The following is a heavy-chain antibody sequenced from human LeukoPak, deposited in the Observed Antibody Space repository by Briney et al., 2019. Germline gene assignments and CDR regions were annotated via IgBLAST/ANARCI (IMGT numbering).Heavy chain of an antibody. CDR3: ARDPEGYYYDSGAYYPYYFDY. V-gene: IGHV3-21*01. D-gene: IGHD3-22*01. J-gene: IGHJ4*02. CDR2: ITSSPTYI. Sequence: GGSLRLSCAASGFSFSTYSMNWVRQAPGKGLEWVSSITSSPTYIYYADSVKGRFTISRDNAKNSVYLEMNSLRVEDTAVYYCARDPEGYYYDSGAYYPYYFDYWGQGTLVSVSS. CDR1: GFSFSTYS.